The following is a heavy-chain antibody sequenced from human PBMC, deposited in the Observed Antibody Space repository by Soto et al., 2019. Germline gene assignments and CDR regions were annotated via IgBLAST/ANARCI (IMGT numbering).Heavy chain of an antibody. CDR2: IYYSGRT. CDR1: GGSISSSIFY. J-gene: IGHJ4*02. Sequence: SETLSLTCTVSGGSISSSIFYWGWIRQSPGKGLEWIGSIYYSGRTYYNPSLKSRVTISIDTSENQFSLKLNSVTAADTAVYYCARQQTMGAVIDYWGQGTLVTVSS. CDR3: ARQQTMGAVIDY. D-gene: IGHD1-26*01. V-gene: IGHV4-39*01.